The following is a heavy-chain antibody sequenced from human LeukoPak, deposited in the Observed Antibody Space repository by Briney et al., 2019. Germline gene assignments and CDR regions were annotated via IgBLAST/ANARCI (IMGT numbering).Heavy chain of an antibody. J-gene: IGHJ4*02. Sequence: GGSLRRSCATSGFIFPDFGIHWVRQAPGKGLEWVAVTWSDGSDNYSDSVKGRFTISRDNSKDAVSLQMNSLRAGDTAVYYCARDAGGGSGWIDTWGQGILVAVSS. V-gene: IGHV3-33*01. D-gene: IGHD6-19*01. CDR2: TWSDGSDN. CDR1: GFIFPDFG. CDR3: ARDAGGGSGWIDT.